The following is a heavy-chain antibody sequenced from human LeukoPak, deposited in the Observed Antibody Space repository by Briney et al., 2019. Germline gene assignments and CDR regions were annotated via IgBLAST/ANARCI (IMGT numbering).Heavy chain of an antibody. CDR3: TRERSGTIVDD. Sequence: PSETLSLTCAVSGYFVSAGYYWGWIRHSPGKGLEWIGSISHRGTTYHNPSLKSRVIMSLDTSMNQCSLSLASVTAADTATYYCTRERSGTIVDDWGQGTLVTVSS. J-gene: IGHJ4*02. CDR2: ISHRGTT. D-gene: IGHD1-1*01. V-gene: IGHV4-38-2*02. CDR1: GYFVSAGYY.